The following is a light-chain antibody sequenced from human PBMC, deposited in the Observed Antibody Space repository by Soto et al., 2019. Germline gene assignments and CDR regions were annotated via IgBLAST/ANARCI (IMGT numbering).Light chain of an antibody. V-gene: IGKV3-11*01. CDR3: NHRGSGPPAYT. CDR1: QSVSSY. Sequence: EIVLTQSPATLSLSPGERATLSCRASQSVSSYLAWYQQKPGQAPRLLIYDASNRATGVQARLSGIGSGTDFTLTISSREPEDFADYYCNHRGSGPPAYTFGQGTKLEIK. CDR2: DAS. J-gene: IGKJ2*01.